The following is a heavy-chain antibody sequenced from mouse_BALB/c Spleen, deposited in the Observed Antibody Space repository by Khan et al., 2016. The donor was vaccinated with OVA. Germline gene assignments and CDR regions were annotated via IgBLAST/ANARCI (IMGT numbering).Heavy chain of an antibody. CDR1: GYIFTNYG. CDR2: INTYTGEP. Sequence: QIQLVQSGPELKKPGETVKISCKASGYIFTNYGMNWVKQAPGQGLKWMGWINTYTGEPTYADDFRGRFAFSLETSASTAYLQINHLKNEDTATYFCARVALYYVRGKNAWFSYWGQGTLVTVSA. J-gene: IGHJ3*01. CDR3: ARVALYYVRGKNAWFSY. D-gene: IGHD1-1*01. V-gene: IGHV9-3-1*01.